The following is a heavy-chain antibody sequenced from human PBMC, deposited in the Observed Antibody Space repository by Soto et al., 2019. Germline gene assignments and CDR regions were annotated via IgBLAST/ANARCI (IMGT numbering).Heavy chain of an antibody. CDR3: ARVVYYDSSGSHAY. D-gene: IGHD3-22*01. V-gene: IGHV1-18*04. CDR2: ISGYNGNT. J-gene: IGHJ4*02. CDR1: GYTFTIYG. Sequence: QVQLVQSGAEVKKPGASVKVSCKASGYTFTIYGISWVRQAPGQGLEWTGWISGYNGNTDYAQNLQDRVTLTTDASTRAVYMPLRSRRSDDRDVYYCARVVYYDSSGSHAYGGQRTLFIVSS.